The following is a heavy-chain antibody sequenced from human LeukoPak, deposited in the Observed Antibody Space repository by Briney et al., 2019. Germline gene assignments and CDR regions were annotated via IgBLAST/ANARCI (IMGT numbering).Heavy chain of an antibody. Sequence: ASVKVSCKASGYTFTNYYIHWVRQAPGQGLEWMGRINPNNGGTNYAQKFQGSVTMARDTSISTAYMELSGLTSDDTAIYYCAITVVENAFDIWGQGTMVIVSS. V-gene: IGHV1-2*06. D-gene: IGHD4-23*01. CDR1: GYTFTNYY. CDR2: INPNNGGT. CDR3: AITVVENAFDI. J-gene: IGHJ3*02.